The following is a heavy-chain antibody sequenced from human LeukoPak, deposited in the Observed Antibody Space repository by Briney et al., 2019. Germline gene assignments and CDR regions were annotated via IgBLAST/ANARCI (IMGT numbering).Heavy chain of an antibody. J-gene: IGHJ4*02. V-gene: IGHV1-46*01. CDR2: INPSGGST. CDR1: GYTFTSYY. D-gene: IGHD3-10*01. Sequence: GASVKVSCKASGYTFTSYYMHWGRQAPGQGLEWMGIINPSGGSTSYAQKFQGRVTMTRDTSTSTVYMELSSLRSEDTAVYYCAKDESRYYGSGSYDPGLYYFDYWGQGTLVTVSS. CDR3: AKDESRYYGSGSYDPGLYYFDY.